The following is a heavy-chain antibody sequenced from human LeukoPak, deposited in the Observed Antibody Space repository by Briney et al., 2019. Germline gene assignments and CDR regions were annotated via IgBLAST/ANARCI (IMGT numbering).Heavy chain of an antibody. CDR3: ARLGYCSSASCGPLDY. V-gene: IGHV4-34*01. D-gene: IGHD2-2*01. CDR2: INHSGST. CDR1: GGSFSGYY. J-gene: IGHJ4*02. Sequence: TSETLSLTCAVYGGSFSGYYWSWIRRPPGKGLEWIGEINHSGSTNYNPSLKSRVTISVDTSKNHFSLKLNSVTAADTALYYCARLGYCSSASCGPLDYWGQGTLVTVSS.